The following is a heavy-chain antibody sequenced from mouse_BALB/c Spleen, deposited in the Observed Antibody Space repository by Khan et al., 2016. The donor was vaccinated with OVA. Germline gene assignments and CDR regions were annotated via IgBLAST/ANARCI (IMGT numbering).Heavy chain of an antibody. CDR1: GYSITSGYG. V-gene: IGHV3-2*02. D-gene: IGHD1-2*01. CDR2: ISYSGST. J-gene: IGHJ2*01. CDR3: ARTARIKY. Sequence: EVELVESGPGLVKPSQSLSLTCTVTGYSITSGYGWNWIRQFPGNKLEWMGIISYSGSTNYNPSLKSRISITRDTSKNQFFLQLNSVTTEDTAAYYCARTARIKYWGQGTTLTVSS.